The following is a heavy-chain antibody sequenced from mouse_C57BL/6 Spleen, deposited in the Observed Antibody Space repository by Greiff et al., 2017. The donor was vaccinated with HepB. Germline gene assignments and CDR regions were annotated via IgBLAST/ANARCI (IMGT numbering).Heavy chain of an antibody. CDR2: IWTGGGT. J-gene: IGHJ1*03. D-gene: IGHD1-1*01. V-gene: IGHV2-9-1*01. Sequence: VKLQESGPGLVAPSQSLSITCTVSGFSLTSYAISWVRQPPGKGLEWLGVIWTGGGTNYNSALKSRLSISKDNSKSQVFLKMNSLQTDDTARYYCARKALSITTVDWYFDVWGTGTTVTVSS. CDR1: GFSLTSYA. CDR3: ARKALSITTVDWYFDV.